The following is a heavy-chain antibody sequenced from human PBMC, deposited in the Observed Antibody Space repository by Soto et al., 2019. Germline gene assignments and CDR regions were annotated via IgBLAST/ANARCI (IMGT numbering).Heavy chain of an antibody. V-gene: IGHV3-21*01. CDR3: ARVPVDQGTSIYRFGYFGL. CDR2: LSSSSSYI. Sequence: GGSLRLSCEASGFIFSNYNMDWVRQAPGKALQWVATLSSSSSYIYYADSVRGRFTIFRDNAKNSLYPQMNNLQVEDTAVYYCARVPVDQGTSIYRFGYFGLWGQGTLVTVSS. CDR1: GFIFSNYN. J-gene: IGHJ5*02. D-gene: IGHD6-25*01.